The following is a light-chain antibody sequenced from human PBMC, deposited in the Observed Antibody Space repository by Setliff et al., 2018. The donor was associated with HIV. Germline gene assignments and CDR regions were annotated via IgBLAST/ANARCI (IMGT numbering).Light chain of an antibody. CDR3: QQYNNWYT. J-gene: IGKJ2*01. CDR2: AAS. V-gene: IGKV3-15*01. CDR1: QSVSSS. Sequence: EIVMTQSPATLSVSPGERATLSCRASQSVSSSLAWYQQKPGQAPRLLIYAASIRATGIPAKFSGGGSGTEFTLTISSLQSEDFAVYYCQQYNNWYTFGQGTKVDIK.